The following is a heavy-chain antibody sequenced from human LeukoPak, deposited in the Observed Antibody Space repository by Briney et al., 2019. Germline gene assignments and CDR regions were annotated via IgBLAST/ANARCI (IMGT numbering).Heavy chain of an antibody. CDR3: ARTGRGVIYYFDY. Sequence: GGSLRLSCAASGFTFSSYSMNWVRQAPGKGLEWVSSISSSISYIYYADSVKGRFTISRDNAKNSLYLQMNSLRAEDTAVYYCARTGRGVIYYFDYWGQGTLVTVSS. J-gene: IGHJ4*02. D-gene: IGHD3-10*01. CDR2: ISSSISYI. V-gene: IGHV3-21*01. CDR1: GFTFSSYS.